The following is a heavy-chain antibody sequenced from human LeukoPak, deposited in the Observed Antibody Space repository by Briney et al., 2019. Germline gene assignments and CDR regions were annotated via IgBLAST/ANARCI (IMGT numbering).Heavy chain of an antibody. CDR2: IYYSGST. CDR3: ARFRSPDAFDM. Sequence: FGTAFLTCTVSGGPISSFYWNWVRQPPREGLEGIGYIYYSGSTNYNPSLKSRVTISLDTSKKQFSLKLSSVTAADTAVYYCARFRSPDAFDMWGQGTMVAVSS. V-gene: IGHV4-59*01. CDR1: GGPISSFY. J-gene: IGHJ3*02.